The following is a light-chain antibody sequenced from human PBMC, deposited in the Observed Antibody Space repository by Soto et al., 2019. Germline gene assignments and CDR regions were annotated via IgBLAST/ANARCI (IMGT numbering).Light chain of an antibody. CDR3: ATWYGGLSGPFV. CDR2: TTN. J-gene: IGLJ1*01. CDR1: NSNIGSDI. V-gene: IGLV1-44*01. Sequence: QSALTQPPSASGTPGQRATISCCGSNSNIGSDIVNCYQLLPGAAPEILINTTNQRPSGVPARFSGSKSGTSASLAISGLQSEDEANASCATWYGGLSGPFVFGTGTKVTVL.